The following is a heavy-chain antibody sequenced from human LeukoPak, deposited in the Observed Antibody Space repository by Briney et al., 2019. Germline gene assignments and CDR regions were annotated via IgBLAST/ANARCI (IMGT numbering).Heavy chain of an antibody. CDR2: IKSKTDGRTT. CDR1: GFTFSNAW. D-gene: IGHD2-21*02. CDR3: TTEVDCGGDCGGY. J-gene: IGHJ4*02. Sequence: PGGSLRLSCAASGFTFSNAWMSWVRQAPGKGLEWVGRIKSKTDGRTTDYAAPVKGRFTISRDDSKNMLYLQMNSLKTEDTAVYYCTTEVDCGGDCGGYWGQGTLVTVSS. V-gene: IGHV3-15*01.